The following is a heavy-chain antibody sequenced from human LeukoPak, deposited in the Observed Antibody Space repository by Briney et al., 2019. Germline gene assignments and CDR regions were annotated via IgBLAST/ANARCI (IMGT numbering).Heavy chain of an antibody. Sequence: SETLSLTCTVSGGSISSYYLSWIRQPPGKGLEWIGYIYYSGSTNYNPSLKSRVTISVDTSKNQFSLKLSSVTAADTAVYCCARGAVTNFDYWGQGTPVTVSS. CDR2: IYYSGST. D-gene: IGHD4-11*01. CDR3: ARGAVTNFDY. CDR1: GGSISSYY. J-gene: IGHJ4*02. V-gene: IGHV4-59*01.